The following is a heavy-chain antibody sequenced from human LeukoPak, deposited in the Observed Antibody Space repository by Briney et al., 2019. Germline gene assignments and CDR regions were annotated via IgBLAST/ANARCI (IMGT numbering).Heavy chain of an antibody. Sequence: TGGSLRLSCAASGFTFSSYAMSWVRQAPGKGLEWVSAISGSGGSTYYADSVKGRFTISRDNSKNTLYLQMNGLRAEDTAVYYCRTKYYDFWSPTEVDYWGQGTLVTVSS. D-gene: IGHD3-3*01. V-gene: IGHV3-23*01. CDR3: RTKYYDFWSPTEVDY. CDR1: GFTFSSYA. J-gene: IGHJ4*02. CDR2: ISGSGGST.